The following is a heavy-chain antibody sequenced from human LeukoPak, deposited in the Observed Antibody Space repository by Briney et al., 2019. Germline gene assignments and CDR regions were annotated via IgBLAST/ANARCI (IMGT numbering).Heavy chain of an antibody. CDR3: ARGKGMATATDFDY. CDR1: GGTFSSYA. CDR2: IIPIFGTA. D-gene: IGHD5-24*01. Sequence: ASVKVSCKASGGTFSSYAISWVRQAPGQGLEWMGGIIPIFGTANYAQKFQGRVTITADESTSTAYMELSSLRSEDTAVYYCARGKGMATATDFDYWGRGTLVTVSS. V-gene: IGHV1-69*01. J-gene: IGHJ4*02.